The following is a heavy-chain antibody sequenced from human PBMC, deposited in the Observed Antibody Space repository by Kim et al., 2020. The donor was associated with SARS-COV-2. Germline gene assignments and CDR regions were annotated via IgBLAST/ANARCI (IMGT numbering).Heavy chain of an antibody. CDR3: ARAPPND. D-gene: IGHD7-27*01. Sequence: GGSLRLSCAASGFTVSSNYMSWVRQAPGKGLEWVSVIYSGGSTYYADSVKGRFTISRDNSKNTLYLQMNRLRAEDTAVYYCARAPPNDWGHGTLVTAAS. J-gene: IGHJ4*01. V-gene: IGHV3-53*01. CDR2: IYSGGST. CDR1: GFTVSSNY.